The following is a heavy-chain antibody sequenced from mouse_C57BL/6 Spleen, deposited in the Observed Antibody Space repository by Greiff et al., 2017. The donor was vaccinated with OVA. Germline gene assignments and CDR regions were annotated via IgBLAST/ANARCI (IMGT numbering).Heavy chain of an antibody. CDR2: ISSGRSYT. Sequence: EVKLVESGGDLVKPGGSLKLSCAASGFTFSSYGMSWVRQTPDQGLEWVATISSGRSYTYYPDSVKGRFTISRDNAKNTRYLQMSSLKSEDAAMYYCARHGRYFDYWGKGTTLTVSS. CDR3: ARHGRYFDY. V-gene: IGHV5-6*01. CDR1: GFTFSSYG. D-gene: IGHD4-1*01. J-gene: IGHJ2*01.